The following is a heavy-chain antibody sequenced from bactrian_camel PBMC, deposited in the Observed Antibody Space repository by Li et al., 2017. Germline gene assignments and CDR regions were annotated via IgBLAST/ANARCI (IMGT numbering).Heavy chain of an antibody. Sequence: VQLVEYGGGLVQPGGSLRLSCAASGFTFGSYVMAWVRQTPGNVLEWVSAINSGGGSTYYADSVKGRFTISRDNAKNTLYLQMSSLKPEDTAPYYCAAAWVGGGPGSITTGARGPRSPSP. CDR3: AAAWVGGGPGSITT. CDR1: GFTFGSYV. J-gene: IGHJ4*01. CDR2: INSGGGST. D-gene: IGHD3*01. V-gene: IGHV3S40*01.